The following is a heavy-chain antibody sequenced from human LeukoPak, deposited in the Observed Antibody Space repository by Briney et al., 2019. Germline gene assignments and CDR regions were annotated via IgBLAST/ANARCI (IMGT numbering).Heavy chain of an antibody. J-gene: IGHJ4*02. V-gene: IGHV3-21*01. CDR2: INSSSSYI. CDR3: ARGDWGLATILTLFDY. D-gene: IGHD5-24*01. CDR1: GFTFSSYS. Sequence: GGSLRLSCAASGFTFSSYSMNWVRQAPGKGLEWVSSINSSSSYIYYADSVKGRFTISRDKAKNSLYPQMNSLRAEDTAVYYCARGDWGLATILTLFDYWGQGTLVTVSS.